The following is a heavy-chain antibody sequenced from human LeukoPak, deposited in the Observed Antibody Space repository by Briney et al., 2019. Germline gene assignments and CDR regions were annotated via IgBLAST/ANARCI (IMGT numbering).Heavy chain of an antibody. CDR3: AKDAPAGYYDSSGDFDY. V-gene: IGHV3-64*01. CDR2: ISSNGGST. D-gene: IGHD3-22*01. Sequence: PGGSLRLSCAASGFTFSSYAMHWVRQAPGKGLEYVSAISSNGGSTYYANSVKGRFTISRDNSKNTLYLQMGSLRAEDMAVYYCAKDAPAGYYDSSGDFDYWGQGTLVTVSS. CDR1: GFTFSSYA. J-gene: IGHJ4*02.